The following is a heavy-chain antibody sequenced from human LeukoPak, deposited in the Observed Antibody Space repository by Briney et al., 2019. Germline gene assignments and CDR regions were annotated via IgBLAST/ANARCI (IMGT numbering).Heavy chain of an antibody. J-gene: IGHJ6*03. CDR1: GFTVSSNY. CDR2: IYSGGST. D-gene: IGHD2-2*01. CDR3: ARDKSWVVPAANREAMDV. V-gene: IGHV3-53*01. Sequence: PGGSLRLSCAASGFTVSSNYMSWVRQAPGKGLEWVSVIYSGGSTYYADSVKGRFTISRDNSKNTLYLRMNSLRAEDTAVYYCARDKSWVVPAANREAMDVWGKGTTVTVSS.